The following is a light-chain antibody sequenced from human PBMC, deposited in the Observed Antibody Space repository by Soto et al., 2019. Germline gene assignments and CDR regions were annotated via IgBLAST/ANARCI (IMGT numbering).Light chain of an antibody. J-gene: IGKJ3*01. Sequence: IQLTQSPSSLAASVGDRVTIACRASQGIGSYLAWYQQKPGKAPQLLIYAASTLQSWVPSRFSGSGSGTDSTLTISSLQPEDFVSYYCPQLNSSPFSFGPGTKVDIK. CDR1: QGIGSY. V-gene: IGKV1-9*01. CDR2: AAS. CDR3: PQLNSSPFS.